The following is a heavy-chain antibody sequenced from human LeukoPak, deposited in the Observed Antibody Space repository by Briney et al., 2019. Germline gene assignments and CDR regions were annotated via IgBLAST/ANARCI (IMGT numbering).Heavy chain of an antibody. D-gene: IGHD2-15*01. V-gene: IGHV3-74*01. Sequence: GGSLRLSCAASGFTFSNYWMHWVRHAPGKGLLWVSRIDSDGSGTSYADSVKGRFTISRDNAKNTLYLQMSSLRAEDTAVYFCVRGYSFGPCGMDVWGQGTTVTVSS. CDR3: VRGYSFGPCGMDV. CDR2: IDSDGSGT. J-gene: IGHJ6*02. CDR1: GFTFSNYW.